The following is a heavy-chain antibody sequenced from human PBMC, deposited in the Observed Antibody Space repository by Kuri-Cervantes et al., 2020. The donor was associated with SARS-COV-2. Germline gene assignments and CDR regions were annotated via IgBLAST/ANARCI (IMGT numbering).Heavy chain of an antibody. CDR2: IIPILGIA. CDR3: AREPTTGYYGMDA. V-gene: IGHV1-69*04. Sequence: SVKVSCKASGGTFSSYTISWVRQAPGQGLEWMGRIIPILGIANYAQKFQGRVTITADKSTSTAYMELSSLRSEDTAVYYCAREPTTGYYGMDAWGQGTTVTVSS. CDR1: GGTFSSYT. D-gene: IGHD1-26*01. J-gene: IGHJ6*02.